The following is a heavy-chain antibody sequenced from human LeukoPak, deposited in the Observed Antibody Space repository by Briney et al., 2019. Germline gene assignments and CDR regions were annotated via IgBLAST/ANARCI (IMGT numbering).Heavy chain of an antibody. Sequence: GGSLRLSCAASGFTFSSYAMHWVRQAPGKGLEWVAFIRYDGIKKYYAESVRGRFSISRDNSNNTLYLQMNTLRIEDTAVYYCAKGKGSGSDLFYNYYYMDVWGKGTTVTVSS. CDR2: IRYDGIKK. D-gene: IGHD1-26*01. CDR1: GFTFSSYA. J-gene: IGHJ6*03. CDR3: AKGKGSGSDLFYNYYYMDV. V-gene: IGHV3-30*01.